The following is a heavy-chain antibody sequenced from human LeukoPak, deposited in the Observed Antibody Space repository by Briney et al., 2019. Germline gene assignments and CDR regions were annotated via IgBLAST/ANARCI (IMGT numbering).Heavy chain of an antibody. CDR3: TTVTIKVY. V-gene: IGHV3-15*01. D-gene: IGHD1-1*01. J-gene: IGHJ4*02. Sequence: NPGGSLRLSCAASGFTFRNAWISWVRQAPGKGLEWVGRIKSKTDGGTTDYAATVKGGFTISRDDSKNTLYLQLNSLKTADTAVYYCTTVTIKVYWGQGTLVTVSS. CDR1: GFTFRNAW. CDR2: IKSKTDGGTT.